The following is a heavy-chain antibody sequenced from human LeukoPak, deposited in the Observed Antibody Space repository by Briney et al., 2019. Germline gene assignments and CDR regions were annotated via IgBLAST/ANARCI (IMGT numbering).Heavy chain of an antibody. J-gene: IGHJ4*02. D-gene: IGHD2/OR15-2a*01. CDR2: IYPGDSDT. V-gene: IGHV5-51*06. CDR3: ATPYPREYCSSSDCYFNY. Sequence: GESLKISCNASGYSFTDYWIGWVRQMPAKGLEWMVIIYPGDSDTRYSPSFEGQVTISADKSIRAASLEWSSLKASDTAMYYCATPYPREYCSSSDCYFNYWGQGTLVTVSS. CDR1: GYSFTDYW.